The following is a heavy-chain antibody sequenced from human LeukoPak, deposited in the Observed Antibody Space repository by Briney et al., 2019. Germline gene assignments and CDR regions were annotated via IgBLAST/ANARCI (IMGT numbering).Heavy chain of an antibody. CDR3: AKDPGDSSGYYYR. Sequence: GGSLRLSCAASGFTFSSYWMHWVRQAPGKGLVWVSRINSDGSSTSYADSVKGRFTISRDNSKNTLYLQMSSLRAEDTAVYYYAKDPGDSSGYYYRWGQGTLVTVSS. CDR1: GFTFSSYW. V-gene: IGHV3-74*01. J-gene: IGHJ5*02. CDR2: INSDGSST. D-gene: IGHD3-22*01.